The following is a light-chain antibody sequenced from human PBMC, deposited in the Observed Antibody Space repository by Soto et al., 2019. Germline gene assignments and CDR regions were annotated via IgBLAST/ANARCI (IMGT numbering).Light chain of an antibody. CDR1: SSDVGGSKY. J-gene: IGLJ3*02. Sequence: QSALTQPRSVSGSPGQSVTISCTGTSSDVGGSKYVSWYQQHPGKAPKLMIYDVSKRPSGVPDRCSGSKSGNTASLTISGLQSEDEADYYCCSYAGSYTVMFDGGTKVTVL. CDR3: CSYAGSYTVM. CDR2: DVS. V-gene: IGLV2-11*01.